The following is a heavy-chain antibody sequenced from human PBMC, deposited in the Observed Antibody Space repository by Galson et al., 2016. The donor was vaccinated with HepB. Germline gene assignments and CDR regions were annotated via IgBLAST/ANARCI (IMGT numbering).Heavy chain of an antibody. J-gene: IGHJ6*02. D-gene: IGHD1-26*01. CDR3: ATGGGRRSKYYGMDV. CDR1: GFTFSNYG. V-gene: IGHV3-30*03. Sequence: SLRLSCAASGFTFSNYGMHWVRQAPGKGLEWVAVMSVDGSNKYYADSVKGRFIISRDNSKNTLCLQMNSLRAEDTAVYYCATGGGRRSKYYGMDVWGHGTMVTVSS. CDR2: MSVDGSNK.